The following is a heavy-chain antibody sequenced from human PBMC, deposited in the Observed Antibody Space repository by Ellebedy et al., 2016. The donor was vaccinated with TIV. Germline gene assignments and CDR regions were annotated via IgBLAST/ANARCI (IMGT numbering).Heavy chain of an antibody. Sequence: GESLKISCAASGFAISGYTMNWVRQALGKGLEWVSSISPSSDYIYYADSVKGRFTVSRGNARDSLCLQMDSLRVDDTAMYYCTRARITVYGDYDYWGQGALVTVSS. CDR3: TRARITVYGDYDY. CDR1: GFAISGYT. CDR2: ISPSSDYI. J-gene: IGHJ4*02. V-gene: IGHV3-21*01. D-gene: IGHD4-17*01.